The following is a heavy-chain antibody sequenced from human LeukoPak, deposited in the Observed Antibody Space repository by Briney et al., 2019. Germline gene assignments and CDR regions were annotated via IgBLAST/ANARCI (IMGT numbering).Heavy chain of an antibody. Sequence: SETLSLTSTVSGGSISSYYWSWIRQPPGKGLKWIMNLYYSGSTNYNPSLKSRVTISVDTSKNPFSLKLSPVTAADTAVYYCATWPPIYDYDSSVKVRNDYWGQGTLVSVSS. J-gene: IGHJ4*02. D-gene: IGHD3-22*01. CDR3: ATWPPIYDYDSSVKVRNDY. CDR2: LYYSGST. CDR1: GGSISSYY. V-gene: IGHV4-59*01.